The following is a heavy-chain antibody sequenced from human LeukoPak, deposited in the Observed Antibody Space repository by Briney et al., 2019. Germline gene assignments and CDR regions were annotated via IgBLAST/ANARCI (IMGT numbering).Heavy chain of an antibody. Sequence: GASVKVSCKASGYTFTSYDINWVRQATGQGLEWMGWMSPNSGNTGYAQKLQGRVTMTRNTSISTAYMELSSLRSEDTAVYYCARKGYDFWSGYYDPIYFDYWGQGTLVTVSS. CDR1: GYTFTSYD. D-gene: IGHD3-3*01. CDR2: MSPNSGNT. J-gene: IGHJ4*02. V-gene: IGHV1-8*01. CDR3: ARKGYDFWSGYYDPIYFDY.